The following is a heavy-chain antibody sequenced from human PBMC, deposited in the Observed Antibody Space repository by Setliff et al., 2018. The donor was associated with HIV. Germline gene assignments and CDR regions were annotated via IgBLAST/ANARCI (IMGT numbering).Heavy chain of an antibody. CDR3: ARHGDSSGWYGAVYYGIDA. J-gene: IGHJ6*02. Sequence: PSETLSLTCTVSGDSIDRTGYYWGWIRQPPGKGLEWIGSIYYNGNTYNNPSLKSRVTISVDTSKNQFSLKVNSVTAADTAVYYCARHGDSSGWYGAVYYGIDAWGQGTTVTVS. D-gene: IGHD6-19*01. CDR1: GDSIDRTGYY. V-gene: IGHV4-39*01. CDR2: IYYNGNT.